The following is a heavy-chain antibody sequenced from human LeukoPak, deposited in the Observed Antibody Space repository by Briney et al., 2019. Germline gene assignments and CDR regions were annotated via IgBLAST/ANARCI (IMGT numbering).Heavy chain of an antibody. J-gene: IGHJ4*02. CDR3: VKDVGGSYAFDY. Sequence: GGSLRLSCSASGFTFSSYAMHWVRQAPGKGLEYVSGINDNGGRTHYGDSVKGRFSISRDNSKNTLHLKRSTLRAEDTALHYCVKDVGGSYAFDYWGQGILVTVAS. V-gene: IGHV3-64D*09. CDR1: GFTFSSYA. CDR2: INDNGGRT. D-gene: IGHD1-26*01.